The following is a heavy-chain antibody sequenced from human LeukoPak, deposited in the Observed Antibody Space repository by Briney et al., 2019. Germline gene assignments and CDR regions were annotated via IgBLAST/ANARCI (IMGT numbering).Heavy chain of an antibody. CDR3: ARDYGGSSPFDY. CDR2: ISYDGSNK. J-gene: IGHJ4*02. Sequence: GGSLRLSCAASGFTFSSYAMHWVRQAPGKGLEWVAVISYDGSNKYYADSVKGRFTISRDNSKNSLYLQMNSLRAEDTAVYYCARDYGGSSPFDYWGQGTLVTVSS. V-gene: IGHV3-30*04. D-gene: IGHD4-23*01. CDR1: GFTFSSYA.